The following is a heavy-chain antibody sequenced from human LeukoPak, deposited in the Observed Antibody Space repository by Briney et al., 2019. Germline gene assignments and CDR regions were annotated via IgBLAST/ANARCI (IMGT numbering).Heavy chain of an antibody. J-gene: IGHJ3*02. CDR3: ARDAVVGLGVAFDI. V-gene: IGHV1-3*04. CDR2: INTGAGDA. D-gene: IGHD1-26*01. CDR1: GYTFTTYG. Sequence: GASVKVSCKTSGYTFTTYGIHWVRQAPGQGLEWMGRINTGAGDAYYSQKMQGRVTITRDTYANTAYMELSSLTFEDTAVYFCARDAVVGLGVAFDIWGQGTVVAVSS.